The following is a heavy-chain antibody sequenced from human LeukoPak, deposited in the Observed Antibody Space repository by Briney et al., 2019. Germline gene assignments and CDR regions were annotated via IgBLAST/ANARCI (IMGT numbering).Heavy chain of an antibody. J-gene: IGHJ4*02. CDR1: GGSISSYY. CDR3: ARTRQTWYSSGWYFDY. Sequence: PSETLSLTCTVFGGSISSYYWSWIRQPPGKGLEWIGYIYYRGSTNYNPSLKSRVTISVDTSKNHFSLKLTSVTAADTAVYYCARTRQTWYSSGWYFDYWGQGTLVTVSS. V-gene: IGHV4-59*01. CDR2: IYYRGST. D-gene: IGHD6-19*01.